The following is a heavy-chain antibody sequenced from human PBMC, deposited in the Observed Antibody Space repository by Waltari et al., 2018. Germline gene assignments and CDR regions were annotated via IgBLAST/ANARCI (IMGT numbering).Heavy chain of an antibody. D-gene: IGHD3-9*01. Sequence: QVHLEQSGAEVKKPGASVKVSCKASGYSFTGYDINWVRQAPGQGFEWVEWMNPARGQTDYAQKFQGGVTMTRHTSTATAYMELGSLRSEDTAVYYCARGRAYDLLTGYSSPPSWGQGTLVTVSS. CDR1: GYSFTGYD. V-gene: IGHV1-8*01. CDR2: MNPARGQT. J-gene: IGHJ5*02. CDR3: ARGRAYDLLTGYSSPPS.